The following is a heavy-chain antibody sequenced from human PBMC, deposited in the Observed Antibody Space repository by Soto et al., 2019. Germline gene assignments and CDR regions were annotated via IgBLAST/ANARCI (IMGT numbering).Heavy chain of an antibody. CDR2: VYHXWXX. CDR3: ARVPGP. V-gene: IGHV4-30-2*01. Sequence: SETLSLTCAVSGVSISSGGYSWSWIRQPPVKVLEFICYVYHXWXXXXXXSLXXXXAXSLXXSKXXXXXXXXXVTAADTAVYYCARVPGPWGQGTLVTVXS. J-gene: IGHJ5*02. CDR1: GVSISSGGYS.